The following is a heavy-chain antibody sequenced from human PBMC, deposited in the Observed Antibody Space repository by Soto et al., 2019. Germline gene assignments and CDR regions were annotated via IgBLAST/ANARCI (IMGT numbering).Heavy chain of an antibody. Sequence: GGSLRLSCAASGFTFSSYAMSWVRQAPGKGLEWVSAISGSGGSTYYADSVKGRFTISRDNSKNTLYLQMNSLRAEDTAVYYCAKGLDSGSHRAYYYYGMDVWGQGTTVTVSS. J-gene: IGHJ6*02. D-gene: IGHD1-26*01. CDR1: GFTFSSYA. V-gene: IGHV3-23*01. CDR2: ISGSGGST. CDR3: AKGLDSGSHRAYYYYGMDV.